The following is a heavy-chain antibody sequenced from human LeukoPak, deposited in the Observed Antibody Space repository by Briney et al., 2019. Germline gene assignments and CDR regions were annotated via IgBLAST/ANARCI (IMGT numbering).Heavy chain of an antibody. CDR3: ARGLDTAMAPRGYFDF. CDR2: IYPGDSDT. D-gene: IGHD5-18*01. Sequence: GESLKISCKGSGYSFTSYWIGWVRQMPGKGLEWMGIIYPGDSDTRYSPSFQGQVTISAGKSISTAYLQWSSLEASDTAMYYCARGLDTAMAPRGYFDFWGQGTLVTVSS. CDR1: GYSFTSYW. J-gene: IGHJ4*02. V-gene: IGHV5-51*01.